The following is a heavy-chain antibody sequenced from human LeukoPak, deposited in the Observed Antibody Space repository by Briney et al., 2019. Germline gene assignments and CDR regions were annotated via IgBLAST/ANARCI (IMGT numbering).Heavy chain of an antibody. Sequence: GGSLRLSCAGSGFIFNNYAMHWVRQPPGKGLEWVSGISWNSGSIDYADSVKGRFTISRDNAKNSLYLQMNSLRAEDTALYYCAKDADTSYGDYVHWGQGTLVTVSS. D-gene: IGHD4-17*01. CDR2: ISWNSGSI. CDR1: GFIFNNYA. V-gene: IGHV3-9*01. CDR3: AKDADTSYGDYVH. J-gene: IGHJ4*02.